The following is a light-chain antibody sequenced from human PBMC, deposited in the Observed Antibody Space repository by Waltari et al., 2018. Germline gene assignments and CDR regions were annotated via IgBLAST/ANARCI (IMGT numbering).Light chain of an antibody. V-gene: IGKV1-33*01. J-gene: IGKJ3*01. CDR1: QDISNY. CDR2: DAS. CDR3: QRYDNLPVFA. Sequence: DIQLTQSPSSLSASVGDRVTITCRASQDISNYLNWYQQKPGKAPKLLIYDASNLEIGVPSRFSGSQSGTDFTLTINSLLPEDVATYYCQRYDNLPVFAFGPGTKVDAK.